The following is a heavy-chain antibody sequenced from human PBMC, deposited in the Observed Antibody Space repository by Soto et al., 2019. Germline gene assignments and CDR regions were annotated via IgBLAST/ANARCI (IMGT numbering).Heavy chain of an antibody. CDR1: GGTFSSDS. CDR3: ARSGGLDRDFNY. J-gene: IGHJ4*02. CDR2: IIPMFDTP. D-gene: IGHD2-15*01. Sequence: ASVKVSCKASGGTFSSDSFSWVRQAPGQGLEWMGGIIPMFDTPIYAQKFQDRVTITADESTSTAYMQLSGLRSGDTAVYYCARSGGLDRDFNYWGQGSLVTVSS. V-gene: IGHV1-69*13.